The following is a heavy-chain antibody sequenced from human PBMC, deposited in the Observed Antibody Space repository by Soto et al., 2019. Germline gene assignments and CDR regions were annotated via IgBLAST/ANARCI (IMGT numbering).Heavy chain of an antibody. CDR2: ISGSGGST. CDR1: GFTFSSYA. D-gene: IGHD1-26*01. CDR3: AKLIGNGSYFLYFDY. V-gene: IGHV3-23*01. J-gene: IGHJ4*02. Sequence: GGSLRLSCAASGFTFSSYAMSWVRQAPGKGLEWVSAISGSGGSTYYADSVKGRFTISRDNSKNTLYLQMNSLRAEDTAVYYCAKLIGNGSYFLYFDYWGQGTLVTVSS.